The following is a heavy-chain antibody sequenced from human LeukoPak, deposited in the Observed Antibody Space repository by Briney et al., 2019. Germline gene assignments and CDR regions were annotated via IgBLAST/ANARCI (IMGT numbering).Heavy chain of an antibody. J-gene: IGHJ4*02. V-gene: IGHV3-9*01. CDR3: AKDKTYSSSWFDY. Sequence: GGSLRLSCAASGFTFDDYAMHWVRQAPGKGLEWVSGISWNSGSIGYADSMKGRFTISRDNAKNSLYLQMNSLRAEDTALYYCAKDKTYSSSWFDYWGQGTLVTVSS. CDR1: GFTFDDYA. D-gene: IGHD6-13*01. CDR2: ISWNSGSI.